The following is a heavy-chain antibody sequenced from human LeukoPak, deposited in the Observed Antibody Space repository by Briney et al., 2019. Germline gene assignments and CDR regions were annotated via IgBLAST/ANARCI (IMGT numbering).Heavy chain of an antibody. CDR3: ARGPSDAFDI. Sequence: TSETLSLTCTVSGGSISSYYWSWIRQPPGKGLEWIGYIYYSGSTKYNPSLKSRVTILVDTSKNQFSLKLSSVTAADTAVYYCARGPSDAFDIWGQGTKVTVSS. V-gene: IGHV4-59*01. CDR2: IYYSGST. J-gene: IGHJ3*02. CDR1: GGSISSYY.